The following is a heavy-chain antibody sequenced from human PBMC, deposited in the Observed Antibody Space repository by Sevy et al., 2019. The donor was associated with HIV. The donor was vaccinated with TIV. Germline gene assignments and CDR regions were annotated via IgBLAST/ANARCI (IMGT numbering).Heavy chain of an antibody. V-gene: IGHV3-21*01. CDR1: GFTLSSYS. D-gene: IGHD3-10*01. CDR3: AREMVYYGSGSYSDY. J-gene: IGHJ4*02. Sequence: GGSLRLSCAASGFTLSSYSMNWVRQAPGKGLEWVSSISSSTSSIYYADSVKGRFTISRDNAKNSLYLQMNSLRAEDTAVYYCAREMVYYGSGSYSDYWGLGSLVTVSS. CDR2: ISSSTSSI.